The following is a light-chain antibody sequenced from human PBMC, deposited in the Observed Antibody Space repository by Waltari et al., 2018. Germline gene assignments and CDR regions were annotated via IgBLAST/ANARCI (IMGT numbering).Light chain of an antibody. CDR2: KDK. Sequence: SSELTQPPSVSVSPGQTARITCSGDALPNQYAYCYQQKPGQAPVLVIYKDKERPSGIPERFSGSGSGTTVTLTISGGQAEDEADYYCQSTDSSGTLRVVGGGTYLTVL. CDR1: ALPNQY. CDR3: QSTDSSGTLRV. J-gene: IGLJ2*01. V-gene: IGLV3-25*03.